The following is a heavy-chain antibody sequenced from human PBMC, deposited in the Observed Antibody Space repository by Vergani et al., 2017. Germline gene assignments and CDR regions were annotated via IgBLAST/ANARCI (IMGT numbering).Heavy chain of an antibody. CDR1: GFSFTTYA. CDR3: VREGSYCGSTTCRNPSYVYYYHMDV. CDR2: IYYDGSKK. J-gene: IGHJ6*03. D-gene: IGHD2-21*01. V-gene: IGHV3-33*08. Sequence: VQLLESGGDLVQPGGSLRLSCAASGFSFTTYAMSWVRQAPGKGLEWVAIIYYDGSKKYYADSVKGRFTISRDNSRNTLDLLMSSLRAEDTAIYYCVREGSYCGSTTCRNPSYVYYYHMDVWGEGTTVTVSS.